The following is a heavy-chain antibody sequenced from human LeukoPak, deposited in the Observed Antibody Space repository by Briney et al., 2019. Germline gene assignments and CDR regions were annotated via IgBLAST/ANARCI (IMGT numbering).Heavy chain of an antibody. V-gene: IGHV3-49*04. J-gene: IGHJ4*02. CDR3: TRGEEQQLAFDY. CDR2: IRSKAYGGTT. Sequence: PGRSLRLSCTASGFTFGAYAMSWVRQAPGKGLEWVGFIRSKAYGGTTEYAASVKGRFTISRDDSKSIAYLQMNSLKTEDTAVYYCTRGEEQQLAFDYWGQGTLVTVSS. CDR1: GFTFGAYA. D-gene: IGHD6-13*01.